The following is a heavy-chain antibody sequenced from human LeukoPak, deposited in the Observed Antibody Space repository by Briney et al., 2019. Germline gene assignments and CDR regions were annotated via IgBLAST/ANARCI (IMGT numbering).Heavy chain of an antibody. V-gene: IGHV1-18*01. Sequence: GASVKVSCKASGHTSTTYAIHWVRQAPGQGLEWMGRINPNSGGTNYAQKLQGRVTMTTDTSTSTAYMELRSLRSDDTAVYYCARDSSEITMVRGVIIETYYYYGMDVWGQGTTVTVSS. D-gene: IGHD3-10*01. CDR2: INPNSGGT. CDR3: ARDSSEITMVRGVIIETYYYYGMDV. CDR1: GHTSTTYA. J-gene: IGHJ6*02.